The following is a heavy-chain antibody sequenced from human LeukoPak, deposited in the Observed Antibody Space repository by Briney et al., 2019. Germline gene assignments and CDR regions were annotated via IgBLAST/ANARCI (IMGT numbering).Heavy chain of an antibody. V-gene: IGHV3-11*01. CDR2: ISGSGRTI. Sequence: GGSLRLSCTASGFTFSDYYMSWSRQAPGKGLEWLSHISGSGRTIHYADSVKGRFTISRDNSKNTLYLQMNSLRAEDTAVYYCAKVPTYYDFWSGFHVEPSYYFDYWGQGTLVTVSS. CDR3: AKVPTYYDFWSGFHVEPSYYFDY. J-gene: IGHJ4*02. D-gene: IGHD3-3*01. CDR1: GFTFSDYY.